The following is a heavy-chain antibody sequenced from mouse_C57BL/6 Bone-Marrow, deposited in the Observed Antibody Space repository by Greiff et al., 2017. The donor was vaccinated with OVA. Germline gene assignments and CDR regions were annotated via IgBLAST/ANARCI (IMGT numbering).Heavy chain of an antibody. Sequence: VQLQQSGAELVRPGASVKLSCTASGFNIKDDYMHWVKQRPEQGLEWIGWIDPGNGDTEYASKFQGKATITADTSSNTAYLQLSSLTSEDTAVYYCTTVVARYYYAMDYWGQGTSVTVSS. J-gene: IGHJ4*01. CDR1: GFNIKDDY. V-gene: IGHV14-4*01. D-gene: IGHD1-1*01. CDR3: TTVVARYYYAMDY. CDR2: IDPGNGDT.